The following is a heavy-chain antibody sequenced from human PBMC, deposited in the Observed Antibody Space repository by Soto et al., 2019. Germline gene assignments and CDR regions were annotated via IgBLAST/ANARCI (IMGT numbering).Heavy chain of an antibody. J-gene: IGHJ4*02. CDR1: GGSISSGGYY. D-gene: IGHD3-22*01. CDR3: ARGVYYDSRGYYFFF. V-gene: IGHV4-31*03. Sequence: PSETLSLTCTVPGGSISSGGYYWSWIRQHPGKGLEWIGYIYYSGSTYYNPSLKSRVTISVDTSKNQFSLKLSSVTAADTAVYYCARGVYYDSRGYYFFFWGQGTLVTVSS. CDR2: IYYSGST.